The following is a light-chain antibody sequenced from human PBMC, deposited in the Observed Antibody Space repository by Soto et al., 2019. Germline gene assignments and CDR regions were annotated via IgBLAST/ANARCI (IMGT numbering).Light chain of an antibody. V-gene: IGKV1-39*01. CDR3: QQSYITPPT. CDR2: AAS. J-gene: IGKJ4*01. CDR1: QSVGVF. Sequence: DIQMTQSPSSLSASAGDRVTITCRASQSVGVFLNWFQHKPGEAPKLLIFAASKLQSGVPSRFSGSGSGTDFTLTISSLQPEDFATYYCQQSYITPPTFGGGTKVDIK.